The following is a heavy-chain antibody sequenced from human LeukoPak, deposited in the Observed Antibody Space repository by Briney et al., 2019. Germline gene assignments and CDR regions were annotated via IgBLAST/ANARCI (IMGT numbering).Heavy chain of an antibody. CDR1: GFTFYMYA. J-gene: IGHJ5*01. Sequence: GGSLRLSCQASGFTFYMYAMSWVRQAPGKGLEWVASMCGTAGCTFYPDSVKGRFTISRDNSKNVLYLRMSSLTAEDTATYYCAKDRPNFHENSGHYYRRDGDSWGQGTLVTVSS. CDR2: MCGTAGCT. CDR3: AKDRPNFHENSGHYYRRDGDS. D-gene: IGHD3-22*01. V-gene: IGHV3-23*01.